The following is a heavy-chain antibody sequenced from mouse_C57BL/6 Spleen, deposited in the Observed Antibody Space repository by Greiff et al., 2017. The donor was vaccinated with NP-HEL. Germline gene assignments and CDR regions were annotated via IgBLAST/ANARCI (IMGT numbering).Heavy chain of an antibody. CDR1: GYTFTSYW. CDR2: IDPSDSYT. J-gene: IGHJ4*01. D-gene: IGHD2-3*01. V-gene: IGHV1-69*01. Sequence: QVQLQQPGAELVMPGASVKLSCKASGYTFTSYWMHWVKQRPGQGLEWIGEIDPSDSYTNYNQKFKGKSTLTVDKSSSTAYMQLSSLTSEDSAVYYCAREDGAMDYWGQGTSVTVSS. CDR3: AREDGAMDY.